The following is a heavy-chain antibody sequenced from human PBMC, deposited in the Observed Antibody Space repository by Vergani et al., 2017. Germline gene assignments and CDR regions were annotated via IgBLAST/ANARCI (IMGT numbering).Heavy chain of an antibody. V-gene: IGHV1-2*02. D-gene: IGHD3-3*01. CDR2: INPNSCGT. CDR3: AMAYYDFCSGYQNWFDP. Sequence: QVQLVQSGAEVKKPGASVKVSCKASGYTFTGYYMHWVRQAPGQGLEWMGWINPNSCGTNYAQKFQGRVTMTRDTSISTAYMELSRLRSDDTAVYYCAMAYYDFCSGYQNWFDPWGQGTLVTVSS. CDR1: GYTFTGYY. J-gene: IGHJ5*02.